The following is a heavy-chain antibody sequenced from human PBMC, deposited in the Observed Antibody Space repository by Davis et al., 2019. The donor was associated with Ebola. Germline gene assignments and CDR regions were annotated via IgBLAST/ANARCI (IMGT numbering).Heavy chain of an antibody. CDR1: AYTFSSYG. D-gene: IGHD3-3*01. Sequence: ASVKVSCKTSAYTFSSYGISWVRQAPGQGLEWMGIINPSGGSTSYAQKFQGRVTMTRNTSISTAYMELSSLRSEDTAVYYCARSTIFGVVPNHWGQGTLVTVSS. CDR3: ARSTIFGVVPNH. J-gene: IGHJ5*02. CDR2: INPSGGST. V-gene: IGHV1-8*01.